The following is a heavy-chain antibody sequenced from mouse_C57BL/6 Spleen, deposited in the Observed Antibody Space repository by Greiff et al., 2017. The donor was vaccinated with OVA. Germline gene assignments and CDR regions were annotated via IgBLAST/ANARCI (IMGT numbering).Heavy chain of an antibody. CDR2: ISSGSSTI. J-gene: IGHJ2*01. D-gene: IGHD2-1*01. V-gene: IGHV5-17*01. Sequence: EVKLMESGGGLVKPGGSLKLSCAASGFTFSDYGMHWVRQAPEKGLEWVAYISSGSSTIYYADTVKGRFTISRDNAKNTLFLQMTSLRSEDTAMYYCARSVYGKGDYWGQGTTLTVSS. CDR3: ARSVYGKGDY. CDR1: GFTFSDYG.